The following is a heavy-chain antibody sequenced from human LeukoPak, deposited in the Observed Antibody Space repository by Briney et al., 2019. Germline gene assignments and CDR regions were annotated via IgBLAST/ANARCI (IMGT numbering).Heavy chain of an antibody. J-gene: IGHJ6*03. Sequence: ASVKVSCKASGYTFTSYGISWVRQAPGQGLEWMGWISAYNGNTNYAQKLQGRVTMTTDTSTSTAYMELRSLRSDDTAVYYCARVVVVPAAYYYYYYYYYMDVWGKGTTVTVSS. CDR2: ISAYNGNT. V-gene: IGHV1-18*01. CDR3: ARVVVVPAAYYYYYYYYYMDV. CDR1: GYTFTSYG. D-gene: IGHD2-2*01.